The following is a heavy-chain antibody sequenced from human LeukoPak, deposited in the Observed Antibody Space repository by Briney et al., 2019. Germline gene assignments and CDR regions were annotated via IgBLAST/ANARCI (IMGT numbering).Heavy chain of an antibody. Sequence: GGSLRLSCTASGFIFSTYSMRWVRQAPGKGLEWVSYISTTGAILYAASVKGRFTISRDNAKNSLSLQMNSLRDEDTAVYFCARDGWYYLDYWGQGTLVTVSS. CDR1: GFIFSTYS. V-gene: IGHV3-48*02. CDR2: ISTTGAI. D-gene: IGHD6-19*01. CDR3: ARDGWYYLDY. J-gene: IGHJ4*02.